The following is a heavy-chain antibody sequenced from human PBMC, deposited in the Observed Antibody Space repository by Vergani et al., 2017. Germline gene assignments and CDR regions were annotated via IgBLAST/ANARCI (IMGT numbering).Heavy chain of an antibody. CDR1: GFTSSYYG. CDR2: ISSSGNTI. D-gene: IGHD3-22*01. J-gene: IGHJ6*02. Sequence: VHLVESGGGVVQPGRSLRLSCVVSGFTSSYYGMHWVRQAPGKGLEWVSYISSSGNTIYYADSVKGRFAISRDNAKNSLYLQMNSLRAEDTAVYYCARAAYYYERVGGVWGQGTTVTVSS. CDR3: ARAAYYYERVGGV. V-gene: IGHV3-48*01.